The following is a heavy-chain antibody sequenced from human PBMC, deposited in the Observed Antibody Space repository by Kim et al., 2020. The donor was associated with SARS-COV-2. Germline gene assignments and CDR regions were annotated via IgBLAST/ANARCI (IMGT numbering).Heavy chain of an antibody. V-gene: IGHV1-2*02. Sequence: ASVKVSCKASGYTFTGYYMHWVRQAPGQGLEWMGWINPNSGGTNYAQKFQGRVTMTRDTSISTAYLELSRLRSDDTAVYYCARDGGERNYYYYYYMDVWGKGTTVTVSS. D-gene: IGHD3-16*01. CDR1: GYTFTGYY. CDR3: ARDGGERNYYYYYYMDV. J-gene: IGHJ6*03. CDR2: INPNSGGT.